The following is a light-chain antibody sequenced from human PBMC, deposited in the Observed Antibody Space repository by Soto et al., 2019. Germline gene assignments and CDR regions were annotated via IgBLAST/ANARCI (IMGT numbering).Light chain of an antibody. J-gene: IGKJ4*01. V-gene: IGKV3-11*01. CDR3: QQRRSWPIT. CDR1: QSLDSY. Sequence: EIVLTQSPATLSLSPGERATLSCRASQSLDSYLAWYQQKPGQAPRLLIYDASNRATGVPARFSGSGSGKCFTLTINSLEPEDFAVYYCQQRRSWPITFGGGTKVEIK. CDR2: DAS.